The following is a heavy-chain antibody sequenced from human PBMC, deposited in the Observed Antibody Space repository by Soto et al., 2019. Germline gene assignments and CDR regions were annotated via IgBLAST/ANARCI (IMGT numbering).Heavy chain of an antibody. Sequence: SVKVSCKASGGTFSSYAISWVRQAPGQGLEWMGGIIPIFGTANYAQKFQGRVTITADESTSTAYMELSSLRSEDTAVYYCASDNYDILTGYFLWGQGTLVTVSS. CDR2: IIPIFGTA. CDR1: GGTFSSYA. J-gene: IGHJ4*02. CDR3: ASDNYDILTGYFL. D-gene: IGHD3-9*01. V-gene: IGHV1-69*13.